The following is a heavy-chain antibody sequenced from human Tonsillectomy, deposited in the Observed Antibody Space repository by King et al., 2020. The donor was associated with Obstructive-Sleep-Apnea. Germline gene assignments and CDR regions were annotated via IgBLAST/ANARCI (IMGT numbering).Heavy chain of an antibody. CDR2: IRYDGSNK. CDR1: GFTFSSYG. D-gene: IGHD1-26*01. Sequence: VQLVESGGGVVQPGRSLRLSCAASGFTFSSYGMHWVRQAPGKGLEWVAFIRYDGSNKYYADSVKGRFTISRDNSKNTLYLQMNSLRAEDTAVYYCAKGYSSVDYDAFDIWGQETMVTVSS. V-gene: IGHV3-30*02. CDR3: AKGYSSVDYDAFDI. J-gene: IGHJ3*02.